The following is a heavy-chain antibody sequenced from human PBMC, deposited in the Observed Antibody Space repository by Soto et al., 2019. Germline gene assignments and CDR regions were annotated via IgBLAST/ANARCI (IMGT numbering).Heavy chain of an antibody. Sequence: GGSLRLSCAASGFTFSSYAMSWVRQAPGKGLEWVSAICGSGGSTYYADSVKGRFTISRDNSKNTLYLQMNSLRAEDTAVYYCAKQLGYCSGGSCYPYFDYWGQGTLVTVSS. CDR1: GFTFSSYA. J-gene: IGHJ4*02. D-gene: IGHD2-15*01. CDR2: ICGSGGST. CDR3: AKQLGYCSGGSCYPYFDY. V-gene: IGHV3-23*01.